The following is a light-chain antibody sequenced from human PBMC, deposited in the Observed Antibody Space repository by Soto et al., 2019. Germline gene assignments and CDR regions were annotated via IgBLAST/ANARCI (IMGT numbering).Light chain of an antibody. Sequence: EIAMTQSPATLSVSLGERATLSCRASQSVSNNLAWYQKKPGQAPRLLIYGASTRATGIPARFSGSGSGTEFTLTISSLQSEDFAFYYCQQYNNWWTFGQGTRVDIK. CDR3: QQYNNWWT. CDR1: QSVSNN. CDR2: GAS. J-gene: IGKJ1*01. V-gene: IGKV3-15*01.